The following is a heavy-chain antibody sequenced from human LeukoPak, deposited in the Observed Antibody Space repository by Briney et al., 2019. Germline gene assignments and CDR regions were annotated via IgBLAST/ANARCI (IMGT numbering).Heavy chain of an antibody. D-gene: IGHD6-19*01. J-gene: IGHJ4*02. CDR2: FYSNGVT. CDR1: GFTVSNTY. CDR3: TREPYSSGCHDY. Sequence: GGSLRLSCAASGFTVSNTYITWVRQAPGEGLEWVSVFYSNGVTRYADSVKGRFTISRDNAKTSLYLQMNSLRAEDTVVYYCTREPYSSGCHDYWGQGTLVTVSS. V-gene: IGHV3-66*01.